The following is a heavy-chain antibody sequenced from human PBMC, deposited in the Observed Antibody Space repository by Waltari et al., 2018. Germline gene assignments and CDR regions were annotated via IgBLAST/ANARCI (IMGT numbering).Heavy chain of an antibody. Sequence: QVQLVQSGADVKKPGASVVVSCEVSGYSFSDYYIHWVRQAPGQGLEWMGWITPHNGGTEYAQQFQGRVTMTRDPSINTAYMELSSLQSDDTAVYYCWRGQGYSYGHDFWGQGTLVTVSS. V-gene: IGHV1-2*02. J-gene: IGHJ4*02. CDR2: ITPHNGGT. CDR1: GYSFSDYY. D-gene: IGHD5-18*01. CDR3: WRGQGYSYGHDF.